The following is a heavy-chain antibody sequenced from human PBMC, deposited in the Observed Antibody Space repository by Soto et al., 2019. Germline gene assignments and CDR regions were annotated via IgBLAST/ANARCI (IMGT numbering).Heavy chain of an antibody. CDR3: AKGAVAGTPTSYYYYGMDV. D-gene: IGHD6-19*01. J-gene: IGHJ6*02. CDR2: IIPIFRTG. V-gene: IGHV1-69*12. Sequence: QVQLLQSGAEVKKPGSSVRVSCEASGGTFRTYAISWVRQAPGQGLQWMGEIIPIFRTGNYAQKFQGRVTITADESTTTVYMDLRSLRSEDTAVYYCAKGAVAGTPTSYYYYGMDVWGQGTTVTVSS. CDR1: GGTFRTYA.